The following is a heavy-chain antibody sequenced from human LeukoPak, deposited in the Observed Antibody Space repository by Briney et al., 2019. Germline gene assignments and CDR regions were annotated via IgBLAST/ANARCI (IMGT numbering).Heavy chain of an antibody. V-gene: IGHV3-21*01. D-gene: IGHD6-13*01. CDR1: GFTLSSYE. CDR3: ARVWSPPYTSSWPDYFDY. Sequence: GGSLRLSCTVSGFTLSSYEMGWIRQAPGKGLEWVSSISSSSSYIYYADSVKGRFTISRDNAKNSLYLQMNSLRAEDTAVYYCARVWSPPYTSSWPDYFDYWGQGTLVTVSS. J-gene: IGHJ4*02. CDR2: ISSSSSYI.